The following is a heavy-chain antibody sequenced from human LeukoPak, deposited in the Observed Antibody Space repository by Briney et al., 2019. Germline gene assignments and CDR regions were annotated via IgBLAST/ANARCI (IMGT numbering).Heavy chain of an antibody. V-gene: IGHV3-7*01. J-gene: IGHJ4*02. D-gene: IGHD6-13*01. CDR2: IKQDGSEK. CDR3: ARDSAGNDY. Sequence: GGSLRLYCAASGFTFSTYWMSWVRQAPGKGLEWVANIKQDGSEKYYVDSVKGRFTISRDNAKNSLYLQMNSLRAEDTAMYYCARDSAGNDYWGQGTRVTVSS. CDR1: GFTFSTYW.